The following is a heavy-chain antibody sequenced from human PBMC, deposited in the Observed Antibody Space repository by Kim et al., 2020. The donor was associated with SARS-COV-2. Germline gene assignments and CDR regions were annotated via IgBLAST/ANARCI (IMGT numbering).Heavy chain of an antibody. Sequence: SETLSLTCTVSGGSISSGSYYWHWIRQSPGKGLEWIGNIYYSGSTYYNPSLKSRVTISIDTSKNQFSLKLSSVTATDTALYYCARSAKQLANWFDPWGQGTLVTVSS. J-gene: IGHJ5*02. CDR2: IYYSGST. CDR3: ARSAKQLANWFDP. V-gene: IGHV4-39*01. D-gene: IGHD6-13*01. CDR1: GGSISSGSYY.